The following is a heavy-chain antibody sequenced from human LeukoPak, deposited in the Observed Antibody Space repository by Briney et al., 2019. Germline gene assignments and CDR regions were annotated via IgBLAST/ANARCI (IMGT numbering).Heavy chain of an antibody. Sequence: GGSLRLSCAASGFTFSNFWMSWVRQAPGKGLEWVANIKQDGSEKDYVESVKGRFTISRDNAKNSLYLQMNSLRAEDTAVYYCAGDRAAIRYWGQGTLVTVSS. V-gene: IGHV3-7*01. CDR1: GFTFSNFW. CDR2: IKQDGSEK. D-gene: IGHD2-2*02. J-gene: IGHJ4*02. CDR3: AGDRAAIRY.